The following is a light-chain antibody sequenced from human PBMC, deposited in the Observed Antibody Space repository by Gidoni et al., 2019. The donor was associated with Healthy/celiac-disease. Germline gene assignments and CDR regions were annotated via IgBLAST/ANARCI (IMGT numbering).Light chain of an antibody. Sequence: SYELTQPPSVSVSPGQTASIPCSGDQLGDKYACWYQQKPGQSPVLVIYQDSKRPSGIPERFSGSNSGNTATLTISGTQAMDEADYYCQAWDSSTHVVFSGGTKLTVL. V-gene: IGLV3-1*01. CDR2: QDS. CDR3: QAWDSSTHVV. J-gene: IGLJ2*01. CDR1: QLGDKY.